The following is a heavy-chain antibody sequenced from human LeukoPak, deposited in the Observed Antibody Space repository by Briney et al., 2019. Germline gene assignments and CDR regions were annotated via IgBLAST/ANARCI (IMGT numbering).Heavy chain of an antibody. CDR3: ARGQHYYDSSGYSRTPFDY. CDR2: INHSGST. D-gene: IGHD3-22*01. V-gene: IGHV4-34*01. J-gene: IGHJ4*02. Sequence: SETLTLTCAVYGGSFSGYYWSWIRQPPGKGLEWIGEINHSGSTNYNPSLKSRVTISVDTSKNQFSLKLSSVTAADTAVYYCARGQHYYDSSGYSRTPFDYWGQGILVTVSS. CDR1: GGSFSGYY.